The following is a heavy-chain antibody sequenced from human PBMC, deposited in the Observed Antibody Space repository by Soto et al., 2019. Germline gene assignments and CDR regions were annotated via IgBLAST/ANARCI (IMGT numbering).Heavy chain of an antibody. J-gene: IGHJ3*02. Sequence: ASVKVSCKASGYTFTSYGSSWVRQAPGQGLEWMGWISAYNGNTNYAQKLQGRVTMTTDTSTSTAYMELRSLRSDDTAVYYCARDLRPIAVAAPKGPGEAFDIWGQGTMVTVS. CDR2: ISAYNGNT. D-gene: IGHD6-19*01. CDR1: GYTFTSYG. CDR3: ARDLRPIAVAAPKGPGEAFDI. V-gene: IGHV1-18*01.